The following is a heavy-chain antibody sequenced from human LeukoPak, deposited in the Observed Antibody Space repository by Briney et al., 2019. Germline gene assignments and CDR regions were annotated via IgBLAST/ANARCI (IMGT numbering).Heavy chain of an antibody. CDR2: INHSGST. J-gene: IGHJ3*02. D-gene: IGHD1-26*01. V-gene: IGHV4-34*01. Sequence: SETLSLTCAVYGGSFSGYYWSWIRQPPGKGLEWIGEINHSGSTNYNPSLKSRVTISVDTSKNQFSLKLSSVTAADTAVYYCASQGSGSYARQQPNKNKRGYAFDIWGQGTMVTVSS. CDR1: GGSFSGYY. CDR3: ASQGSGSYARQQPNKNKRGYAFDI.